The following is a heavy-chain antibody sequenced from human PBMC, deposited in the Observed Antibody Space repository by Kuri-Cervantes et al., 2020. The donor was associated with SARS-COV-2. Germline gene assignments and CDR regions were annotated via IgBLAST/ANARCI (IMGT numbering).Heavy chain of an antibody. CDR3: ARHLGYCSVCSCYSGGLNWFDP. D-gene: IGHD2-15*01. CDR2: IYPGDSDT. CDR1: GYTFTSYW. Sequence: GESLKISCKGSGYTFTSYWIGWVRQMPGKGLEWMGIIYPGDSDTSYRPSFQGQVTISADKSISTAYLQWSSLKASDTAMYYCARHLGYCSVCSCYSGGLNWFDPWGQGTLVTVSS. J-gene: IGHJ5*02. V-gene: IGHV5-51*01.